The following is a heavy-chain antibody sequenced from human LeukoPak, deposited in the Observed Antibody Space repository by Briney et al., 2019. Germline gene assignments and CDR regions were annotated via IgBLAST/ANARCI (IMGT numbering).Heavy chain of an antibody. J-gene: IGHJ4*02. CDR2: IYYSGST. CDR1: GGSISGYY. Sequence: SETLSLTCTVSGGSISGYYWSWIRQPPGKGLEWIGYIYYSGSTNYNPSLKSRVTISVDTSKNQFSLKLSSVTAADTAVYYCARGSRLEMAFGYYFDYWGQGTLVTVSS. CDR3: ARGSRLEMAFGYYFDY. D-gene: IGHD5-24*01. V-gene: IGHV4-59*01.